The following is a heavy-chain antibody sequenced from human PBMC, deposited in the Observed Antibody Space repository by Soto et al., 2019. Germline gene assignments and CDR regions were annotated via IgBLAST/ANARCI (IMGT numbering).Heavy chain of an antibody. CDR1: GYTFTSYG. J-gene: IGHJ5*02. V-gene: IGHV1-18*01. Sequence: ASVKVSCKASGYTFTSYGISWVRQAPGQGLEWMGWISAYNGNTNYAQKLQGRVTMTTDTSTSTAYMELRSLRSDDTAVYYCAREGVQLWPSPNNWFDPWGQGTLVTVSS. D-gene: IGHD5-18*01. CDR3: AREGVQLWPSPNNWFDP. CDR2: ISAYNGNT.